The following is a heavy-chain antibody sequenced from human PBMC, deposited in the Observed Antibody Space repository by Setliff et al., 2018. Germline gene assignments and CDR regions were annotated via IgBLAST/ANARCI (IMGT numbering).Heavy chain of an antibody. J-gene: IGHJ4*02. CDR2: VYYSGTA. CDR1: GDSISGTYY. Sequence: PSEPLSLTCNVSGDSISGTYYWSWIRQPPGKGLEFIGYVYYSGTANYDPSLKSRVTMSVDTSKNQFSLKLRSVIAADTAVYYCARGGTYRYFDYWGQGTLVTVSS. V-gene: IGHV4-59*01. CDR3: ARGGTYRYFDY.